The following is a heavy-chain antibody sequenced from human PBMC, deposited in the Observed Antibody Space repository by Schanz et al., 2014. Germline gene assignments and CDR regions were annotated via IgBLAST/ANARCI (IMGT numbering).Heavy chain of an antibody. CDR3: ARGIPYCSSTSCSGLDAYDV. J-gene: IGHJ3*01. D-gene: IGHD2-2*01. CDR1: GYSLNELS. V-gene: IGHV1-18*01. CDR2: ISVYHGHT. Sequence: QVQLVQSGAEVKKPGASVKVSCKVSGYSLNELSMHWVRQAPGRGLEWMGWISVYHGHTNYAEKVHGRVTMTTDTSTSTAYMELRSLISDDTAMYYCARGIPYCSSTSCSGLDAYDVWGQGTLVTVSS.